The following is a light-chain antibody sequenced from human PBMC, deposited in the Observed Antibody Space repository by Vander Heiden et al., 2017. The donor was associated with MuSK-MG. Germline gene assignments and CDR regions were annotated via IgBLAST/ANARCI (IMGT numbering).Light chain of an antibody. V-gene: IGKV1-5*03. CDR2: KAS. CDR3: QQYDSYSVT. Sequence: DIQMTQSPSTLSASVGDRVTITCRASQSISSWLAWYQQKPGKPPKLLIYKASSLEGGVPSRFSGSGSGTEFTLTISSLQPDDLATYYCQQYDSYSVTFGQGTKVEIK. CDR1: QSISSW. J-gene: IGKJ1*01.